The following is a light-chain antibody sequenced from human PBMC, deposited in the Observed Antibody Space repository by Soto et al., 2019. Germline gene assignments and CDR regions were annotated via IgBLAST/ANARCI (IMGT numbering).Light chain of an antibody. J-gene: IGKJ2*01. V-gene: IGKV1-8*01. Sequence: AIRMTQSPSSFSASTGDRVTINCRASQGISSYLAWYQQKPVKAPKLMIYAASTLQSGVPSRFSGSGSGTDFTLTISFLQSEDFATYYCQQYYSYPYTFGQGTKLEIK. CDR2: AAS. CDR1: QGISSY. CDR3: QQYYSYPYT.